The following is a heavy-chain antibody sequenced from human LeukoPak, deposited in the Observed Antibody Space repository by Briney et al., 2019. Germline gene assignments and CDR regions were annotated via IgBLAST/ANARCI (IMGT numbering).Heavy chain of an antibody. D-gene: IGHD4-17*01. CDR1: GGSISSSSYY. Sequence: SETLSLTCTVSGGSISSSSYYWGWIRQPPGKGLEWIGSIYYSGSTYYNPSLKSRVTISVDTSKNQFSLKLSSVTAADTAVYYCATGYGDFRVEGRYFYSWGQGTLVTVSS. J-gene: IGHJ4*02. V-gene: IGHV4-39*07. CDR2: IYYSGST. CDR3: ATGYGDFRVEGRYFYS.